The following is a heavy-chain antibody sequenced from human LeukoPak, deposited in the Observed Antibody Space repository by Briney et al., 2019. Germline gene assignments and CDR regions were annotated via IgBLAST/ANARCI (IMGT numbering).Heavy chain of an antibody. V-gene: IGHV3-74*01. J-gene: IGHJ4*02. CDR2: INSDGAST. Sequence: GGSLRLSCAASGFTFSTYWMHWVRQAPGKGRVWVSRINSDGASTNYAGSVEGRFTISRDNAKNTLYLQMNSLRAEDTAVYYCARVNYGGNSFSDYWGQGTLVTVSS. D-gene: IGHD4-23*01. CDR3: ARVNYGGNSFSDY. CDR1: GFTFSTYW.